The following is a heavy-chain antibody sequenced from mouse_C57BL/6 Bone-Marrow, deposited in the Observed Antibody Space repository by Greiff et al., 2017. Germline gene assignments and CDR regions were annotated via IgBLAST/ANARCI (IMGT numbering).Heavy chain of an antibody. CDR3: AREGILRSFDY. J-gene: IGHJ2*01. D-gene: IGHD1-1*01. CDR1: GYPFTSYW. V-gene: IGHV1-69*01. CDR2: IDPSASYT. Sequence: VQLQQPGAELVMPGASVKLSCKASGYPFTSYWMHWVKQRPGQGLEWIGEIDPSASYTNYNQKFKGKSTLTVDKSSSTAYMQLSSLTSEDSAVYYCAREGILRSFDYWGQGTTLTVSS.